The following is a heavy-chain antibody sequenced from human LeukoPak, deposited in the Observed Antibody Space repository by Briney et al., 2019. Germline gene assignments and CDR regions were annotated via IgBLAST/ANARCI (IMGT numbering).Heavy chain of an antibody. CDR2: IYYSGST. V-gene: IGHV4-39*01. Sequence: SETLSPTCTVSGGSISSSSYYWGWIRQPPGKGLEWIGTIYYSGSTYYNPSLKSRLTISVDTSKSQFSLKLSSVTAADTAVYYCARRDTSKYYFDYWGQGTLVTVSS. J-gene: IGHJ4*02. CDR1: GGSISSSSYY. D-gene: IGHD5-18*01. CDR3: ARRDTSKYYFDY.